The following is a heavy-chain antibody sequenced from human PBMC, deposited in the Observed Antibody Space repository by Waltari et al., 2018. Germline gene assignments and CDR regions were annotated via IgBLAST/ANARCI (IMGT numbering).Heavy chain of an antibody. Sequence: EVRLVESGGGLVQPGGALRLSCAAPGFTFRSYWMHWVRQAPGKGPMGVSRINEDGSSTAYGDSVKGRFTISRDNAKNTLYLQMNSLRAEDTALYYCTRPLSNGDYDFQHWGQGTLVTVSS. CDR3: TRPLSNGDYDFQH. V-gene: IGHV3-74*01. J-gene: IGHJ1*01. CDR2: INEDGSST. D-gene: IGHD4-17*01. CDR1: GFTFRSYW.